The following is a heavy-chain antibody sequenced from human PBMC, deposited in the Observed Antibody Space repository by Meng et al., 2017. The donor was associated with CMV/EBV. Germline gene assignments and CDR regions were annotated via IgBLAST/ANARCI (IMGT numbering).Heavy chain of an antibody. CDR3: ARIAAAGRFDY. V-gene: IGHV2-5*02. CDR1: VFSLSTRVVG. D-gene: IGHD6-13*01. Sequence: LTLKESVPSLVKPPQTVTLTCTFSVFSLSTRVVGVGWTRLPPRKALELLALIYWDDDKSSSTSLKSRLTITKDTSKNQVVLTMTNMDPVDTATYYCARIAAAGRFDYWGQGTLVTVSS. J-gene: IGHJ4*02. CDR2: IYWDDDK.